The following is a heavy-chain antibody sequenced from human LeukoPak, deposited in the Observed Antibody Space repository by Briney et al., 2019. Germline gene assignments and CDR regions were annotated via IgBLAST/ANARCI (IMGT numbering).Heavy chain of an antibody. CDR2: INHSGST. V-gene: IGHV4-34*01. CDR3: ARGRHGGYSYGQRYYFDY. J-gene: IGHJ4*02. CDR1: GGSFSGYY. Sequence: SETLSLTCAVYGGSFSGYYWSWIRQPPGKGLEWIGEINHSGSTNYNPSLKSRVTISVDTSKNQFSLELSSVTAADTAVYYCARGRHGGYSYGQRYYFDYWGQGTLVTVSS. D-gene: IGHD5-18*01.